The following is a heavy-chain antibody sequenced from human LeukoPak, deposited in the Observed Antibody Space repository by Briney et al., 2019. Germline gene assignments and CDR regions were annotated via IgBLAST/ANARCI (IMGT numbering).Heavy chain of an antibody. CDR3: ASYSSGWYGYYFDY. V-gene: IGHV4-59*01. J-gene: IGHJ4*02. CDR1: GGSIRKYY. Sequence: PSETLSLTCSVSGGSIRKYYWSWIRQPPGKGLEWIGYIYYIGTTNYNPSLKSRVTISVDTSTDQFSLKLKSVTAADTAVYYCASYSSGWYGYYFDYWGQGTLVTVSS. D-gene: IGHD6-19*01. CDR2: IYYIGTT.